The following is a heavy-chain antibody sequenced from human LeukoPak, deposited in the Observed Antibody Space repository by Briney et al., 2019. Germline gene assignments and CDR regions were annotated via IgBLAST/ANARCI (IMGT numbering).Heavy chain of an antibody. CDR1: RGSMNSGSHY. Sequence: ASQTLSLTCTVSRGSMNSGSHYWSWIRQPAGKGLEWIGRVYNSGSANYNPSLKSRVTISVDTSKNQFSLKLNSVTAADTAVYYCARAYSPLDYFDYWGQGTLVTVSS. V-gene: IGHV4-61*02. CDR3: ARAYSPLDYFDY. D-gene: IGHD5-12*01. J-gene: IGHJ4*02. CDR2: VYNSGSA.